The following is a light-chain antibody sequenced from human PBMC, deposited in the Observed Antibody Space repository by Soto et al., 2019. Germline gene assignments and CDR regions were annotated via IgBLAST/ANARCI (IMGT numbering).Light chain of an antibody. J-gene: IGKJ4*01. CDR1: QSISSY. CDR2: AAS. CDR3: QQSYSTPVT. Sequence: DIQMPQSPSSLPASVGDRVTITCRASQSISSYLNWYQQKPGKAPKLLIYAASSLQSGVPSRFSGSGSGTDFTLTISSLQPEGFATYYCQQSYSTPVTFGGGTKVDIK. V-gene: IGKV1-39*01.